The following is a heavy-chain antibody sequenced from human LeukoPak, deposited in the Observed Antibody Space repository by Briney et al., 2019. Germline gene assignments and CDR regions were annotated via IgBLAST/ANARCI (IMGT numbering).Heavy chain of an antibody. CDR2: IYYSGST. CDR3: ARVATVTTGFDY. J-gene: IGHJ4*02. Sequence: PSQTLSLTCTVSGGSISSGDYYWSWIRQPPGKGLEWIGYIYYSGSTYYNPSLKSRVTISVDTSKNQFSLKLSSVTAADTAVYYCARVATVTTGFDYWGQGTLVTVSS. V-gene: IGHV4-31*03. CDR1: GGSISSGDYY. D-gene: IGHD4-17*01.